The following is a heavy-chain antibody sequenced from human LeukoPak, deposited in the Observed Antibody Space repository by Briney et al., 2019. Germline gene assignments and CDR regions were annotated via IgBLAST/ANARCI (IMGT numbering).Heavy chain of an antibody. CDR1: GFTFSSYA. CDR2: ISGSGGST. J-gene: IGHJ6*02. D-gene: IGHD3-22*01. CDR3: AKTGSSGYYYGRYYYYGMDV. V-gene: IGHV3-23*01. Sequence: GGSLRLSCAASGFTFSSYAMSRVRQAPGKGLEWVSAISGSGGSTYYADSVKGRFTISRDNSKNTLYLQMNSLRAEDTAVYYCAKTGSSGYYYGRYYYYGMDVWGQGTTVTVSS.